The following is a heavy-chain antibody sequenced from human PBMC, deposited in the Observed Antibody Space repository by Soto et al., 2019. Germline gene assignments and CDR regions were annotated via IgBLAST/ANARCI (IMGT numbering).Heavy chain of an antibody. Sequence: ASVKVSCKASGYTFTSYDINWVRQATGQGLEWMGWMNPNSGNTGYAQKFQGRVTMTRNTSISTAYMELSSLRSEDTAVYYCARFRNYRTSYYYYGMDVWGQGTTVTVSS. CDR1: GYTFTSYD. J-gene: IGHJ6*02. CDR2: MNPNSGNT. V-gene: IGHV1-8*01. D-gene: IGHD1-7*01. CDR3: ARFRNYRTSYYYYGMDV.